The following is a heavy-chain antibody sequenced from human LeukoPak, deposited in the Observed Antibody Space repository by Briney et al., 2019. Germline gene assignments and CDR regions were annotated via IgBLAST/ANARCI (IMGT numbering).Heavy chain of an antibody. J-gene: IGHJ4*02. V-gene: IGHV3-48*03. Sequence: GGSLRLSCAASGFTFSSYEMNWARQAPGKGLEWVSYISSSGSTIYYADSVKGRFTISRDNAKNSLYLQMNSLRAEDTAVYYCAKAPGSGYYPLFFDSWGQGTLVTVSS. CDR1: GFTFSSYE. CDR2: ISSSGSTI. D-gene: IGHD3-22*01. CDR3: AKAPGSGYYPLFFDS.